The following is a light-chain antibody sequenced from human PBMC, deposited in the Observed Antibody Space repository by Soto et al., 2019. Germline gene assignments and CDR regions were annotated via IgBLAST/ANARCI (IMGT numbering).Light chain of an antibody. J-gene: IGKJ1*01. CDR3: QQSYSTPRT. V-gene: IGKV1-39*01. Sequence: DIQMTQSPSSLSASVGDRVTITCRASQSISSYLNWYQQKPGKAPKLQIYAASSLQSGVPSRFSGSVSGTDFTLTISSLQPEDFATYYCQQSYSTPRTFGQGTKVEIK. CDR2: AAS. CDR1: QSISSY.